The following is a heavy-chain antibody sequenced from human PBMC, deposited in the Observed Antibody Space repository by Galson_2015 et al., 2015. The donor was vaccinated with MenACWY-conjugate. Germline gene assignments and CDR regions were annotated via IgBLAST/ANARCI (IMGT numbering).Heavy chain of an antibody. V-gene: IGHV5-10-1*01. CDR2: IDPSDSYT. D-gene: IGHD3-10*01. CDR3: ASPNYYGSGSEAFDI. J-gene: IGHJ3*02. Sequence: QSGAEVKKPGESLRISCTGSGYSFTSYWISWVRQMPGKGLEWMGRIDPSDSYTNYSPSFQGHVTISADKSISTAYLQWSSLKASDTAMYYCASPNYYGSGSEAFDIWGQGTMVTVSS. CDR1: GYSFTSYW.